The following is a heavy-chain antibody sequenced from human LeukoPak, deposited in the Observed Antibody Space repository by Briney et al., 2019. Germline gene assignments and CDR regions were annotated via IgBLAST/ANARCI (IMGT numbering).Heavy chain of an antibody. CDR1: GFTFSDYY. CDR2: ISSSGSTI. CDR3: ARLPYYYDSSGYYFDY. J-gene: IGHJ4*02. D-gene: IGHD3-22*01. V-gene: IGHV3-11*01. Sequence: GGSLRLSCAASGFTFSDYYMGWIRQAPGKGLEWVSYISSSGSTIYYADSVKGRFTISRDNAKNSLYLQMNSLRAEDTAVYYCARLPYYYDSSGYYFDYWGQGTLVTVSS.